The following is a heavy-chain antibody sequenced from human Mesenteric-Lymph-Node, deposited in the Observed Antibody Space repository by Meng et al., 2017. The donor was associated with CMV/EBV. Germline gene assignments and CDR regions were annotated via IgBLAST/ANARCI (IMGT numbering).Heavy chain of an antibody. D-gene: IGHD2-2*01. CDR1: GFTFSDYY. V-gene: IGHV3-11*01. J-gene: IGHJ3*02. Sequence: LSLTCAASGFTFSDYYMSWIRQAPGKGLERVSYISSSGSTIYYADSVKGRFTISRDNAKNSLYLQMNSLRAEDTAVYYCARDLWDCSSTSCYDDAFDIWGQGTMVT. CDR3: ARDLWDCSSTSCYDDAFDI. CDR2: ISSSGSTI.